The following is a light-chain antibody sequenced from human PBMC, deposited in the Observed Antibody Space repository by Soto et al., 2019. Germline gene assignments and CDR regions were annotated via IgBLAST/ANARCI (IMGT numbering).Light chain of an antibody. V-gene: IGLV2-14*01. CDR2: DVY. J-gene: IGLJ1*01. CDR3: DSYTSSTLYV. CDR1: SSDVGGYNF. Sequence: QSVLTQPAAVSGSPGQSITISCTGTSSDVGGYNFVSWYQQHPGKAPKVMIYDVYNQPSGVSNRFSGSKSGNTASLTISGLQAEDEADYYCDSYTSSTLYVFGSGTKVTVL.